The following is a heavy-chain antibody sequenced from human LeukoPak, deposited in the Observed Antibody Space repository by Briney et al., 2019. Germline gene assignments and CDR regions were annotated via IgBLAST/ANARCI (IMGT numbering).Heavy chain of an antibody. Sequence: PSETLSLTCAVYGGSFSGCYWSWIRQPPGKGLEWIGEINHSGSTNYNPSLKSRVTISVDTSKNQFSLKLSSVTAADTAAYYCARSSRYYDFWSGYYIVPEYFQHWGQGTLVTVSS. CDR2: INHSGST. CDR1: GGSFSGCY. V-gene: IGHV4-34*01. D-gene: IGHD3-3*01. J-gene: IGHJ1*01. CDR3: ARSSRYYDFWSGYYIVPEYFQH.